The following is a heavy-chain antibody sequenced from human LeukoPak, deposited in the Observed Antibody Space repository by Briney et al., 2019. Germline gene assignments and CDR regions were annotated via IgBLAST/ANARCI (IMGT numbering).Heavy chain of an antibody. V-gene: IGHV4-39*01. D-gene: IGHD1-1*01. CDR1: GGSISSSSYY. CDR3: ARLVQDAFDI. Sequence: SETLSLTCTVSGGSISSSSYYWGWIRQPPGKGLEWIGSIYYSGSTYYNPSLKSRVTISVDTSKNQFSLKLSSVTAADTAVYYCARLVQDAFDIWGQGTMVTVSS. CDR2: IYYSGST. J-gene: IGHJ3*02.